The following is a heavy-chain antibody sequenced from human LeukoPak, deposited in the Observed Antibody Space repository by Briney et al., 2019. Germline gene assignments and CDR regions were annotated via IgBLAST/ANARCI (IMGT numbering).Heavy chain of an antibody. D-gene: IGHD3-10*01. CDR3: ARDNVLLWFGEGYYYGMDV. Sequence: PSETLSLTCTVSGGSISSSSYYWGWIRQPPGKGLEWIGYIYYSGSTNYNPSLKSRVTISVDTSKNQFSLKLSSVTAADTAVYYCARDNVLLWFGEGYYYGMDVWGQGTTVTVSS. CDR2: IYYSGST. V-gene: IGHV4-61*01. J-gene: IGHJ6*02. CDR1: GGSISSSSYY.